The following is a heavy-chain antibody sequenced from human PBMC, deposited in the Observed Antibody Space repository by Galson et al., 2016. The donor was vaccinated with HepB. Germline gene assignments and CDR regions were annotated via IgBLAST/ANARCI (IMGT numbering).Heavy chain of an antibody. Sequence: SCAVSGFNFNIYRMNWVRQAPGKGLEWVAATGFNPNNLYYADSVKGRFTIARDNTRSSLFLQMNSLTVEDTAVYFCARDHSLGPGVVYYFDYWGQGTLVTVSS. CDR2: TGFNPNNL. D-gene: IGHD3-10*01. V-gene: IGHV3-21*01. J-gene: IGHJ4*02. CDR3: ARDHSLGPGVVYYFDY. CDR1: GFNFNIYR.